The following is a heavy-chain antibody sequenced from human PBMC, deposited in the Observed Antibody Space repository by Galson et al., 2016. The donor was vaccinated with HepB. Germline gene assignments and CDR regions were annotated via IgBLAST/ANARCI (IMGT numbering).Heavy chain of an antibody. Sequence: CAISGDSVSTKSATWNWIRQSPSRGLEWLGRTYFRSKWYSDYAVSVKSRITINPDTSKNQFSLQLNSVTPEDTAVYYCARAETNWDGTGDHWFDPWGQGTLVTVSA. V-gene: IGHV6-1*01. D-gene: IGHD7-27*01. CDR1: GDSVSTKSAT. CDR2: TYFRSKWYS. J-gene: IGHJ5*02. CDR3: ARAETNWDGTGDHWFDP.